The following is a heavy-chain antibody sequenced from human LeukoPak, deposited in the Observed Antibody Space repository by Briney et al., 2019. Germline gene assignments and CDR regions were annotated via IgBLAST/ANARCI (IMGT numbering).Heavy chain of an antibody. Sequence: GGSLTLSCAASGFSVRSKYMSWVRQAPGKGLEWVSVLQSVGNTFYADSVKGRFSISRDRSKNTVYLQMDSLRAEDTAVYYCARDAEGEEQMATTYFDLWGQGTLVIVSS. J-gene: IGHJ4*02. D-gene: IGHD5-24*01. CDR1: GFSVRSKY. V-gene: IGHV3-53*01. CDR2: LQSVGNT. CDR3: ARDAEGEEQMATTYFDL.